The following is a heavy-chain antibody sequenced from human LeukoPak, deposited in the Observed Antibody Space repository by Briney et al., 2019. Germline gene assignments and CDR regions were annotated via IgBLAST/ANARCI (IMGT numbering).Heavy chain of an antibody. J-gene: IGHJ4*01. CDR1: GFTFSSYW. D-gene: IGHD6-13*01. Sequence: GGSLRLSCAASGFTFSSYWMNWVRQAPGKGLEWVASIKQDGGEKSYVDSVKGRFTISRDNAKNSLYLQMSSLRAEDTAVYYCARDGTAAGLYFDLWGQGTLVTVSS. V-gene: IGHV3-7*01. CDR3: ARDGTAAGLYFDL. CDR2: IKQDGGEK.